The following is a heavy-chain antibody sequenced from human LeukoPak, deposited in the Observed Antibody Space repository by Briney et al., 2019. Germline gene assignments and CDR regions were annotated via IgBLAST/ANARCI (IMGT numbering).Heavy chain of an antibody. Sequence: SETLSLTCTVSGGSISGHYWTWFRQPPGKGLEWIGQIHYSGSPDYNPFLKSRVTISVDTSKNQLSLKVTSVTGADTAVYYCARFGVDYDMDVWGQGTTVTVSS. D-gene: IGHD3-16*01. CDR1: GGSISGHY. V-gene: IGHV4-59*11. CDR2: IHYSGSP. J-gene: IGHJ6*02. CDR3: ARFGVDYDMDV.